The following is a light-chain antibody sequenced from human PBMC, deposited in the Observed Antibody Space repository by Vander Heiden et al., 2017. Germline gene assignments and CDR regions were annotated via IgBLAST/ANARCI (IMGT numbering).Light chain of an antibody. CDR2: WAS. V-gene: IGKV4-1*01. Sequence: DIVMTQSADSLAVSLGERDTNNCKSSQTVLYSSNNKNYLAWYQQKPGQPPKLLIYWASTRESGVPDRFSGSGSGTDFTLTISSLQAEDVAVYYCQQYYSTPWTFGQGTKVEIK. J-gene: IGKJ1*01. CDR3: QQYYSTPWT. CDR1: QTVLYSSNNKNY.